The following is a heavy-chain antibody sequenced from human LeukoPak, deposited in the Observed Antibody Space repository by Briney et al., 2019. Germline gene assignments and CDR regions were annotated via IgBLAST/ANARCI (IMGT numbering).Heavy chain of an antibody. CDR1: GGSISSYY. CDR3: ARGNWDWNPFDP. CDR2: IYVSGST. J-gene: IGHJ5*02. V-gene: IGHV4-4*07. D-gene: IGHD1-1*01. Sequence: PSETLSLTCTVSGGSISSYYWSWIRQPAGKGLEWIGRIYVSGSTNYNPSLKSRVTVSIDTSKNQFSLKLSSVTAADTAVYYCARGNWDWNPFDPWGQGILDTVSS.